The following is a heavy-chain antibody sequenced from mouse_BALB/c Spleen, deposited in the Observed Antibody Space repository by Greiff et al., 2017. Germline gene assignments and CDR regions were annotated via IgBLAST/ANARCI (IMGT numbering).Heavy chain of an antibody. Sequence: QVQLQQPGAELVRPGASVKLSCKASGYTFTSYLINWVKQRPGQGLEWIGNIYPSDSYTNYNQKFKDKATLTVDKSSSTAYMQLGSPTSEDSAVYYCTRSAGDEPMDDWGQGTSVTVSS. CDR2: IYPSDSYT. D-gene: IGHD2-13*01. J-gene: IGHJ4*01. V-gene: IGHV1-69*02. CDR3: TRSAGDEPMDD. CDR1: GYTFTSYL.